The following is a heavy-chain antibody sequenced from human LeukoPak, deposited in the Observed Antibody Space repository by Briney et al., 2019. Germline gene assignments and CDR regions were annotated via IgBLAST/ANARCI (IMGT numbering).Heavy chain of an antibody. Sequence: PGGSLRLSCGASGFIFGTYTMNWVRQAPGKGLEWVSSISSSSSAIYYADSVKGRFTISRDNGKNLVSLQMNSLRDEDTAVYYCARADRDGNKRFLDWGQGTLVTVSS. V-gene: IGHV3-48*02. D-gene: IGHD5-24*01. J-gene: IGHJ4*02. CDR1: GFIFGTYT. CDR2: ISSSSSAI. CDR3: ARADRDGNKRFLD.